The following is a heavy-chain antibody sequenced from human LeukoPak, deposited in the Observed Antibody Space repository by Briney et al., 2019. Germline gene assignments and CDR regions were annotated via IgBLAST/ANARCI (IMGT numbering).Heavy chain of an antibody. D-gene: IGHD2-21*02. CDR1: GGSFSGYY. CDR2: INHSGST. V-gene: IGHV4-34*01. J-gene: IGHJ4*02. Sequence: SSETLSLTRAVYGGSFSGYYWSWIRQPPGKGLEWIGEINHSGSTNYNPSLKSRVTISVDTSKNQFSLKLSSVTAADTAVYYCARRVGTSDCFDYWGQGTLVTVSS. CDR3: ARRVGTSDCFDY.